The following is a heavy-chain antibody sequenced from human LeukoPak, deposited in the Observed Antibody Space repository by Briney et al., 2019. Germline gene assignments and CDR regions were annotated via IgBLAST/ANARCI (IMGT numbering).Heavy chain of an antibody. Sequence: SETLSLTCTVSGGSISSYYWSWIRQPPGKGLEWIEYIYYSGSTNYNPSLKSRVTISVDTSKNQFSLKLSSVTAADTAVYYCARSVLRFLEWTSYNWFDPWGQGTLVTVSS. CDR3: ARSVLRFLEWTSYNWFDP. CDR1: GGSISSYY. D-gene: IGHD3-3*01. CDR2: IYYSGST. J-gene: IGHJ5*02. V-gene: IGHV4-59*01.